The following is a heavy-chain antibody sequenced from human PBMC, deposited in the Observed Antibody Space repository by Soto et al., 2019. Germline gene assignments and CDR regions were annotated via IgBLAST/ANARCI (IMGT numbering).Heavy chain of an antibody. CDR2: IIPIFGTA. V-gene: IGHV1-69*01. J-gene: IGHJ4*02. Sequence: QVQLVQSGAEVKKPGSSVKVSCEASEGTFSSYVISWVRQAPGQGLEWMGGIIPIFGTANYAQKFQGRVTITADESTSTAYMELSSLRSEDTAVYYCARRNYYDSSGYWDFDYWGQGTLVTVSS. CDR3: ARRNYYDSSGYWDFDY. CDR1: EGTFSSYV. D-gene: IGHD3-22*01.